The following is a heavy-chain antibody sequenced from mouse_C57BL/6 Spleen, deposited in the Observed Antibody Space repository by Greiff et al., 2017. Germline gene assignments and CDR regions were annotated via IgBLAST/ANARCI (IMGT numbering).Heavy chain of an antibody. D-gene: IGHD1-1*01. J-gene: IGHJ2*01. CDR1: GYTFTDYE. CDR2: IDPETGGT. Sequence: LMESGAELVRPGASVTLSCKASGYTFTDYEMHWVKQTPVHGLEWIGAIDPETGGTAYNQKFKGKAILTADKSSSTAYMELRSLTSEDSAVYYCTRRVVLDYWGQGTTLTVSS. V-gene: IGHV1-15*01. CDR3: TRRVVLDY.